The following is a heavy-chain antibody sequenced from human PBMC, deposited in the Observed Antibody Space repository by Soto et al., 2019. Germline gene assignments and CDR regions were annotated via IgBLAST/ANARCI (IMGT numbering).Heavy chain of an antibody. CDR2: IYYSGST. Sequence: SETLSLTCTVSGGSISSSSYYWGWIRQPPGKGLEWIGSIYYSGSTYYNPSLKSRVTISVDTSKNQFSLKLSSLTATDTAVYYCARQGGGYDAEFDYWGQGTLVTVSS. J-gene: IGHJ4*02. D-gene: IGHD5-12*01. CDR1: GGSISSSSYY. CDR3: ARQGGGYDAEFDY. V-gene: IGHV4-39*01.